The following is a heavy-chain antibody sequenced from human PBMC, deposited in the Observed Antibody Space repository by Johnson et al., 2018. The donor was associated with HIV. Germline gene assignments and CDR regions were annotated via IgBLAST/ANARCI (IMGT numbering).Heavy chain of an antibody. CDR1: GFTVSTNY. CDR3: AREREISRPFNIVLVVYAIAEWTHDAFDI. Sequence: VQLVESGGGVVQPGGSLRLSCAASGFTVSTNYMSWVRQAPGKGLEWVSVIYSGGNTYYADTVKGRFTISRNSSKKPRYLQMNSRRAEDTAVYYCAREREISRPFNIVLVVYAIAEWTHDAFDIWGQGTMVTVSS. D-gene: IGHD2-8*02. CDR2: IYSGGNT. V-gene: IGHV3-66*01. J-gene: IGHJ3*02.